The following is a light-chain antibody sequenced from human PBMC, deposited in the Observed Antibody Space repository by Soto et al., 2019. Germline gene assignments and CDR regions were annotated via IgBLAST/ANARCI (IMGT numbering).Light chain of an antibody. CDR2: GAS. J-gene: IGKJ1*01. CDR1: QSVSNN. CDR3: QQYNDWWT. Sequence: EIVMTQSPATLSVSPGERATLSCRASQSVSNNLAWYHQKPGQAPRLLIYGASTRATGIPARFSGSGSGTESTLTISRLQSEDFAVYDCQQYNDWWTFGQGTKVDIK. V-gene: IGKV3-15*01.